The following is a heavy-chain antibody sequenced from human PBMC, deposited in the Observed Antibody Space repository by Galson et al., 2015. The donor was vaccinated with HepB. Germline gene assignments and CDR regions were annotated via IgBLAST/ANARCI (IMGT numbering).Heavy chain of an antibody. CDR2: IIPILGIA. Sequence: SVKVSCKASGGTFSSYTISWVRQAPGQGLEWMGRIIPILGIANYAQKFQGRVTITADKSTSTAYMELSSLRSEDTAVYYCARGDPDGYKSDDAFDIWGQGTMVTVSS. CDR1: GGTFSSYT. CDR3: ARGDPDGYKSDDAFDI. V-gene: IGHV1-69*02. D-gene: IGHD5-24*01. J-gene: IGHJ3*02.